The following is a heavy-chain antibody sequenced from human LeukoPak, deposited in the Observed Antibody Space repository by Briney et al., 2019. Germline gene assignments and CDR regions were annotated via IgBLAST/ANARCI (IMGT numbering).Heavy chain of an antibody. J-gene: IGHJ4*02. CDR3: ARLTFFTYYYDSSDYKGFYFDY. Sequence: SETLSLTCAVYGGSFSGYYWSWIRQPPGKGLEWIGEINHSGSTNYNPSLKSRVTISVDTSKNQFSLKLSSVTAADTAVFYCARLTFFTYYYDSSDYKGFYFDYWGQGSLVTASS. V-gene: IGHV4-34*01. CDR1: GGSFSGYY. CDR2: INHSGST. D-gene: IGHD3-22*01.